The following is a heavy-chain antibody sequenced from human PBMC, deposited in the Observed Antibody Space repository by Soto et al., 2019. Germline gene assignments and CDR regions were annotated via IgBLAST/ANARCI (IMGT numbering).Heavy chain of an antibody. Sequence: PSETLSLTCTVSGGSISSYYWSWIRQPPGKGLEWIGYIYYSGSTNYNPSLTSRVTISVDTSKNQFSLKLSSVTAADTAVYYCARVTVGYYDILTGSIFYYWGQGTLVTVSS. J-gene: IGHJ4*02. CDR2: IYYSGST. D-gene: IGHD3-9*01. CDR1: GGSISSYY. CDR3: ARVTVGYYDILTGSIFYY. V-gene: IGHV4-59*01.